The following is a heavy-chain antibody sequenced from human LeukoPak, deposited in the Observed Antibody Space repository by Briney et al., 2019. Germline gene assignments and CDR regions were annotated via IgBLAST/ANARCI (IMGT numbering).Heavy chain of an antibody. D-gene: IGHD4-17*01. V-gene: IGHV1-18*01. CDR2: ISAYNGDT. CDR3: ARDRYYGDPINYYYGMDV. Sequence: SVKVSYKASGYTFTSYGISWVRQAPAQGLAWMGWISAYNGDTNHAQKLQGRDTMTSDTSTSTAYMELRSLRSDDTAVYYCARDRYYGDPINYYYGMDVWGQGTTVTVSS. J-gene: IGHJ6*01. CDR1: GYTFTSYG.